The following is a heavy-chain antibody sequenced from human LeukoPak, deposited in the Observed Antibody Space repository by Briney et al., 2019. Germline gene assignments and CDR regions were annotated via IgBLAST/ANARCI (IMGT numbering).Heavy chain of an antibody. CDR2: INWNGGSR. D-gene: IGHD3-3*01. Sequence: GGSLRLSCAASGFTFDDYGMSWVRQAPGKGLEWVSGINWNGGSRVYADSVKGRFTISRDNAKNSLYLQMNSLRAEDTALYYCAREVTYYDFWSGYPDYWGQGTLVTVSS. J-gene: IGHJ4*02. V-gene: IGHV3-20*04. CDR1: GFTFDDYG. CDR3: AREVTYYDFWSGYPDY.